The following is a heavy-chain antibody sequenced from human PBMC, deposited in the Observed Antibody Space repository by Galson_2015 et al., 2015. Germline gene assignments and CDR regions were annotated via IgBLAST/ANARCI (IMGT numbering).Heavy chain of an antibody. D-gene: IGHD5-24*01. V-gene: IGHV4-34*01. CDR1: GGSFSGYY. CDR3: ARGSGGDGYNS. J-gene: IGHJ5*02. CDR2: INHSGST. Sequence: SETLSLTCAVYGGSFSGYYWSWIRQPPGKGLEWIGEINHSGSTNYNPSLKSRVTISVDTSKNQFSLKLSSVTAADTAVYYCARGSGGDGYNSWGQGTLVTVSS.